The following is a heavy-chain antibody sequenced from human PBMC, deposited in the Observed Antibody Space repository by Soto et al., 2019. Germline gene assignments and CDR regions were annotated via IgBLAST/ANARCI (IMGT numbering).Heavy chain of an antibody. Sequence: EVQLLESGGGLVQPGGSLRLSCAASGFTFSNYAMSWVRQAPGKGLEWVSTISGSGGTTSYADSVKGRFTLSRDTSKNTLYLQMSSLRAEDTAVYYCAKDRRGYSDYDFGDWFDPWGQGTLVTVSS. CDR1: GFTFSNYA. CDR2: ISGSGGTT. V-gene: IGHV3-23*01. D-gene: IGHD5-12*01. CDR3: AKDRRGYSDYDFGDWFDP. J-gene: IGHJ5*02.